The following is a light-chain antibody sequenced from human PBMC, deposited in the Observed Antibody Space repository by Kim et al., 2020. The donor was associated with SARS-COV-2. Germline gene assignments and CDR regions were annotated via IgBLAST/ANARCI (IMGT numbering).Light chain of an antibody. CDR2: DVS. J-gene: IGLJ3*02. Sequence: GQSITIACTGTSSDVGGHNFVSWYQQYPGKAPKLMIYDVSKRPSGVSNRFSGSKSGNTASLTISGLQAEDEADYYCSSYTSISTWVFGGGTQLTVL. CDR1: SSDVGGHNF. V-gene: IGLV2-14*04. CDR3: SSYTSISTWV.